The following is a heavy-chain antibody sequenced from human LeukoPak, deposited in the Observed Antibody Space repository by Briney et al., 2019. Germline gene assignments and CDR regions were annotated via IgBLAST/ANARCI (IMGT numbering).Heavy chain of an antibody. V-gene: IGHV4-34*01. J-gene: IGHJ3*02. CDR1: GGSFSGYY. CDR2: INHSGST. Sequence: SETLSLTCAVYGGSFSGYYWSWIRQPPGKGLEWIGEINHSGSTNYNPSLKSRVTISVDTSKNQFSLKLSSVTAAGTAVYYCARGPYSSGYQRRSDAFDIWGQGTMVTVSS. CDR3: ARGPYSSGYQRRSDAFDI. D-gene: IGHD3-22*01.